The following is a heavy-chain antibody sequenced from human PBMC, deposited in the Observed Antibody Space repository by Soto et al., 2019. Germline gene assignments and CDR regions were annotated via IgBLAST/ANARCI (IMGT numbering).Heavy chain of an antibody. D-gene: IGHD3-9*01. Sequence: QVQLQESGPGLVKPSQTLSLTCTVSGDSIRSGNHYWSWIRQPPGKGLEWIGYIYYSGSTYYSPSLKSRVTISVDTSKNQFSLKLSSVTAADTAVYYCAIVDILTVYGCMDVWGQGTTVTVSS. V-gene: IGHV4-30-4*01. CDR3: AIVDILTVYGCMDV. CDR2: IYYSGST. J-gene: IGHJ6*02. CDR1: GDSIRSGNHY.